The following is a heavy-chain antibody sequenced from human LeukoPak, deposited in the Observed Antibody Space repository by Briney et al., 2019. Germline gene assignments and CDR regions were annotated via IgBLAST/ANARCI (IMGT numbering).Heavy chain of an antibody. CDR3: AISTYYDFWSGYPLDD. D-gene: IGHD3-3*01. V-gene: IGHV4-59*01. J-gene: IGHJ4*02. Sequence: PSETLSLTCTVSGGSISSYYWSWIRQPPGKGLEWIGYIYYSGSTNYNPSLKSRVTISVDTSKNQFSLKLSSVTAADTAVYYCAISTYYDFWSGYPLDDWGQGSLVTVSS. CDR1: GGSISSYY. CDR2: IYYSGST.